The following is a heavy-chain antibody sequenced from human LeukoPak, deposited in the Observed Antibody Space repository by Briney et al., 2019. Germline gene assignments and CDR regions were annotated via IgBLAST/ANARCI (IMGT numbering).Heavy chain of an antibody. Sequence: GGSLRLSCAASGFTFNSFAMSWVRQAPGKGLEWVSVISGSGGSTYYANSVKGRFTISRDNSKNTLYLQMNSLRAEDTAVYYCANESPFLDYWGQGTLVTVSS. V-gene: IGHV3-23*01. CDR3: ANESPFLDY. CDR1: GFTFNSFA. CDR2: ISGSGGST. J-gene: IGHJ4*02.